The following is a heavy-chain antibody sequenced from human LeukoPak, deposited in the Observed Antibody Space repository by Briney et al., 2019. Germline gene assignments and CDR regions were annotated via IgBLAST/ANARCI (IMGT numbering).Heavy chain of an antibody. D-gene: IGHD4-17*01. CDR2: INQDESSQ. V-gene: IGHV3-7*01. CDR1: GFIFTTYW. J-gene: IGHJ4*02. CDR3: ARLGPVTKDHYCDY. Sequence: GGSLRLSCAASGFIFTTYWMGWVRQAPGKGLGWVANINQDESSQYYVDAVRGRFTISRDNAKNSLNLQMNSLRGEDTAVYFCARLGPVTKDHYCDYWGQGTLVTVSS.